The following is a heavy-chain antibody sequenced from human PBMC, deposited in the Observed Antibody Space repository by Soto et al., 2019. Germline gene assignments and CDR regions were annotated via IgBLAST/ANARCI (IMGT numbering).Heavy chain of an antibody. J-gene: IGHJ5*02. CDR2: IYHSGST. Sequence: SETLSLTCAVSGGSISSGGYSWSWIRQPPGKGLEWIGYIYHSGSTYYNPSLKSRVTISVDRSKNQLSLKLSSVTAADTAVYYCARERGGWFDPWGQGTLVTVSS. CDR3: ARERGGWFDP. V-gene: IGHV4-30-2*01. CDR1: GGSISSGGYS.